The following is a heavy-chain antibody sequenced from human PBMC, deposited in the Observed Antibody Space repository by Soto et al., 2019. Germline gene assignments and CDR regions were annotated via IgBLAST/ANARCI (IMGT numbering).Heavy chain of an antibody. CDR1: GFAISRGYY. D-gene: IGHD2-21*02. CDR2: IYPSVSS. Sequence: SETLSLTCSVSGFAISRGYYWSRVRQPPGKGLEWIGSIYPSVSSYHNPSLATRLGLSIDASKNQFTLNLTSVTAADTALYFCAREKVGTTFFDTWGQGIQVTV. CDR3: AREKVGTTFFDT. J-gene: IGHJ4*02. V-gene: IGHV4-38-2*02.